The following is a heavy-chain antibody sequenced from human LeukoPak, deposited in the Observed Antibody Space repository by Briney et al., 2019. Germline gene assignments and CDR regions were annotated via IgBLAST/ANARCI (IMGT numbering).Heavy chain of an antibody. J-gene: IGHJ4*02. V-gene: IGHV4-31*03. CDR2: IYYSGST. D-gene: IGHD4-4*01. CDR1: GGSISSSSYS. Sequence: PSETLSLTCTVSGGSISSSSYSWGWIRQHPGKGLEWIGYIYYSGSTYYNPSLKSRVTISVDTSKNQFSLKLSSVTAADTAVYYCARTTTGFDYWGQGTLVTVSS. CDR3: ARTTTGFDY.